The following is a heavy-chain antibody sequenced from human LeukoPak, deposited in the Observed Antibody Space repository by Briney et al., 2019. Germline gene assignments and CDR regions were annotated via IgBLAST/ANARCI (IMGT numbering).Heavy chain of an antibody. CDR2: INHSGST. V-gene: IGHV4-61*10. CDR3: ARVPGRFSPYSSGPNWFDP. J-gene: IGHJ5*02. CDR1: GGSISSGVYY. Sequence: SETLSLTCTVSGGSISSGVYYWNWIRQPAGKGLEWIGEINHSGSTNYNPSLKSRVTISVDTSKNQFSLKLSSVTAADTAVYYCARVPGRFSPYSSGPNWFDPWGQGTLVTVSS. D-gene: IGHD6-19*01.